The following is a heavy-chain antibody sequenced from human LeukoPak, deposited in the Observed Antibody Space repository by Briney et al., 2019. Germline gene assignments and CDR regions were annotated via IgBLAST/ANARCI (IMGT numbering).Heavy chain of an antibody. Sequence: SETLSLTCTVSGGSISSGGYYWSWLRQHPGKGLEWIGYIYYRGSTYYNPSLKSRVTMAVDTSNNHFSLKLSSATAADTAVYYWARWNYDAFDIWGQGTMVTVSS. CDR2: IYYRGST. D-gene: IGHD1-7*01. V-gene: IGHV4-31*03. CDR1: GGSISSGGYY. J-gene: IGHJ3*02. CDR3: ARWNYDAFDI.